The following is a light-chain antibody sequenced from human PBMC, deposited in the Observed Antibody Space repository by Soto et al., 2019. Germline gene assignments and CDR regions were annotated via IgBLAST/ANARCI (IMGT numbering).Light chain of an antibody. Sequence: IQLTQSPSPLSASVGDRVTITCRASQGISSYLAWYQQKPGKAPKLLIYAASTLQSGVPSRFSGSGSGTDFTLTISSLQPEDFATYYCQQLNSYPLFGGGTKVEIK. J-gene: IGKJ4*01. V-gene: IGKV1-9*01. CDR3: QQLNSYPL. CDR2: AAS. CDR1: QGISSY.